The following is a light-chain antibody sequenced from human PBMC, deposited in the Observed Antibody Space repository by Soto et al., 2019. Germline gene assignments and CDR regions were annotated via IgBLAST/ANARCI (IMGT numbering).Light chain of an antibody. J-gene: IGKJ1*01. V-gene: IGKV1-17*01. CDR3: LQHNTFPRT. Sequence: DIQMTQAPSSLSASVGDRLTFTCRASQGIRNDLGWFQQKPGKAPQRLIYAAYSLQSGVTSRFNGSGSGTEFTLTISSLQPEDFATYYCLQHNTFPRTVGQGTKVEIK. CDR1: QGIRND. CDR2: AAY.